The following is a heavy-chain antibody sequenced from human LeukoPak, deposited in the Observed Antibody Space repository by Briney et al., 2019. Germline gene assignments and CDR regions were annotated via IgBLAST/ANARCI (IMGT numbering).Heavy chain of an antibody. CDR3: AGPNDYYDSSGHFDY. Sequence: SVTVSCNASGGTFSIYAISWVRHPPGQGLGWMGGIIPIFGTANYAQKFQGRVTITADESTRTAYMELSSLRSEDTAVYYCAGPNDYYDSSGHFDYWGQGTLVTVSS. CDR1: GGTFSIYA. V-gene: IGHV1-69*13. J-gene: IGHJ4*02. CDR2: IIPIFGTA. D-gene: IGHD3-22*01.